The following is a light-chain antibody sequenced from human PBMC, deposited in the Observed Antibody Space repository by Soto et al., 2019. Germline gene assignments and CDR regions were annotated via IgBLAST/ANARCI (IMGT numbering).Light chain of an antibody. Sequence: IVLTQSPGTLSLSPGERATLSCRASQSVSSNYLAWYQQKPGQAPRPLIYGASSRATGIPDRFSGSGAGTDFTLTIIRLESEDFAVYYCQQYGSSPWTFGQGTKV. CDR1: QSVSSNY. V-gene: IGKV3-20*01. J-gene: IGKJ1*01. CDR3: QQYGSSPWT. CDR2: GAS.